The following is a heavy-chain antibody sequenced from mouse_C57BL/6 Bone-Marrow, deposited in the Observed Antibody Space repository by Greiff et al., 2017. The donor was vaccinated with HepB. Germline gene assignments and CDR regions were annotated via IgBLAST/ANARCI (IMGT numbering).Heavy chain of an antibody. CDR3: ARHYGSSDWYFDV. CDR2: IYPRRGNT. V-gene: IGHV1-81*01. Sequence: QVQLQQSGAELARPGASVKLSCKASGYTFTSYGISWVKQRTGQGLEWIGEIYPRRGNTYYNEKFKGKATLTADKSSSTAYMELRSLTSEDSAVYVWARHYGSSDWYFDVWGTGTTVTGSS. D-gene: IGHD1-1*01. J-gene: IGHJ1*03. CDR1: GYTFTSYG.